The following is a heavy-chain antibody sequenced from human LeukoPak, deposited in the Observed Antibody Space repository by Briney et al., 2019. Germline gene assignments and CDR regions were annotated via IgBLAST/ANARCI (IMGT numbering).Heavy chain of an antibody. CDR1: RFTFSSYA. J-gene: IGHJ3*02. CDR2: ISGSGGST. D-gene: IGHD3-10*01. V-gene: IGHV3-23*01. CDR3: AKGWGTMVRGVKASAFDI. Sequence: GGSLRLSCAASRFTFSSYAMSWVRQAPGKGLEWVSAISGSGGSTYYADSVKGRFTISRDNSKNTLYLQMNSLRAEDTAVYYCAKGWGTMVRGVKASAFDIWGQGTMVTVSS.